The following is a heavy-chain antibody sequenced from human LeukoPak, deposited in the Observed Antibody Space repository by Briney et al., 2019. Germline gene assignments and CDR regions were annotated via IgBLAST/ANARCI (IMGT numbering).Heavy chain of an antibody. CDR3: ATLAVAGAENAFDI. CDR1: GFTVSSNY. D-gene: IGHD6-19*01. J-gene: IGHJ3*02. V-gene: IGHV3-66*01. CDR2: SYSGGST. Sequence: GGSLRLSCAPSGFTVSSNYKSWVRQAPGERLEWVSVSYSGGSTYYADSVKGRFTISRDNSRNTLYLQMNSLRAEDTAVYYCATLAVAGAENAFDIWGQGTMVTVSS.